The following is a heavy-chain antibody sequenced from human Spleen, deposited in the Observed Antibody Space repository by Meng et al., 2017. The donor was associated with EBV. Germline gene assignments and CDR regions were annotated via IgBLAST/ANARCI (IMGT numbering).Heavy chain of an antibody. Sequence: QVPPVKSGAELKKPGASVKVACKVSGYTFTDISMHSVRPPPGNGLEWMGGFDTDDGETVYAQNCQGRVTMSEDKSADTAYMEMSSLRSEDTAVYYCATSDSGGYFYDWGQGTLVTVSS. CDR1: GYTFTDIS. D-gene: IGHD3-22*01. CDR2: FDTDDGET. J-gene: IGHJ4*02. V-gene: IGHV1-24*01. CDR3: ATSDSGGYFYD.